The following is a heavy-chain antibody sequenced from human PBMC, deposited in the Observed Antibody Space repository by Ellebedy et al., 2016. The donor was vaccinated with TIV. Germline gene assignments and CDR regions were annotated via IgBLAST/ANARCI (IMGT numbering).Heavy chain of an antibody. D-gene: IGHD3-10*01. Sequence: PGGSLRLSCAASGFTFSSSAMPWVRQDPGKGLEGVAAISGSGTDTYYADSVTGRFTISRDNSKNMLYLQMNSLRAEETALYSSAKVNWFYFDYWGQGTLVTVSS. CDR3: AKVNWFYFDY. V-gene: IGHV3-23*01. CDR1: GFTFSSSA. J-gene: IGHJ4*02. CDR2: ISGSGTDT.